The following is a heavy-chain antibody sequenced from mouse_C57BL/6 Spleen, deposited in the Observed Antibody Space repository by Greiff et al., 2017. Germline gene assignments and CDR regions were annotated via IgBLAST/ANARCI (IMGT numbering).Heavy chain of an antibody. V-gene: IGHV1-81*01. CDR1: GYTFTSYG. J-gene: IGHJ2*01. Sequence: VQLQQSGAELARPGASVKLSCKASGYTFTSYGISWVKQRTGQGLEWIGEIYPRSGNTYYNEKFKGKATLTADKSSSTAYMELRSLTSEDSAVYFCAKYYDYADGYYFDAWGQGTTLTVSS. CDR2: IYPRSGNT. D-gene: IGHD2-4*01. CDR3: AKYYDYADGYYFDA.